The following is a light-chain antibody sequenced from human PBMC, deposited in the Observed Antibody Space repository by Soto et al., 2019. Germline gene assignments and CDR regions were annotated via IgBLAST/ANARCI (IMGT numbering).Light chain of an antibody. CDR3: CSYAGSATYV. Sequence: QSVLTQPASVSGSPGQSITISCTGTSSDVGSYTLVSWYQQHPGKAPKLMIYEDSKWPSGVSYRFSGSKSGNTASLTISGLQAEDEADYYCCSYAGSATYVFGTGTKVTVL. V-gene: IGLV2-23*01. CDR2: EDS. CDR1: SSDVGSYTL. J-gene: IGLJ1*01.